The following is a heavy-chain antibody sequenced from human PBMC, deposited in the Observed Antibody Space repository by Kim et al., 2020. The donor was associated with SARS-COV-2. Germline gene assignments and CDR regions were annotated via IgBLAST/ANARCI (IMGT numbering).Heavy chain of an antibody. CDR2: INPSGGST. CDR1: GYTFTSYY. D-gene: IGHD3-22*01. CDR3: AREGDYYDSSGSGYFDY. Sequence: ASVKVSCKASGYTFTSYYMHWVRQAPGQGLEWMGIINPSGGSTSYAQKFQGRVTMTRDTSTSTVYMELSSLRSEDTAVYYCAREGDYYDSSGSGYFDYWGQGTLVTVSS. V-gene: IGHV1-46*01. J-gene: IGHJ4*02.